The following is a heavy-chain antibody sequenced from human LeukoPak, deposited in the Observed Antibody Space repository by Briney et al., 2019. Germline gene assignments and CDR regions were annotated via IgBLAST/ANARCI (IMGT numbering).Heavy chain of an antibody. Sequence: ASVKVSCKASGYTFTGYHMHWVRQAPGQGLEWMGWINPNSGGTNYAQKFQGRVTMTRDTSISTAYMELSRLRSDDTAVYYCARGTDGDAHYYYYGMDVWGQGTTVTVSS. CDR3: ARGTDGDAHYYYYGMDV. J-gene: IGHJ6*02. D-gene: IGHD4-17*01. V-gene: IGHV1-2*02. CDR2: INPNSGGT. CDR1: GYTFTGYH.